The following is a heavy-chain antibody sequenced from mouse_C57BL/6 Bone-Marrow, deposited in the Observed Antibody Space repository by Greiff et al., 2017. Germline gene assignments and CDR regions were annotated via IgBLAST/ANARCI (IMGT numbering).Heavy chain of an antibody. V-gene: IGHV1-64*01. Sequence: QVQLQQPGAELVKPGASVKLSCKASGYTFTSYWMHWVKQRPGQGLEWIGMIHPNSGSTNYNEKFKSKATLTVDKSSSTAYMQLSSLTSEDSAVYYCAIYGPNWDFDVWGTGTTVTVSS. J-gene: IGHJ1*03. CDR3: AIYGPNWDFDV. D-gene: IGHD1-1*02. CDR2: IHPNSGST. CDR1: GYTFTSYW.